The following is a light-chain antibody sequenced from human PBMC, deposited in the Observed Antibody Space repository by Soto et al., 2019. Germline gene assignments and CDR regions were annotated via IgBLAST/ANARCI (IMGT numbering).Light chain of an antibody. V-gene: IGLV1-47*01. CDR1: ISNVGSNY. CDR3: AACADTLSGDWV. CDR2: RDN. Sequence: QSVLSQPPSASGTPGQRVTISCSGSISNVGSNYVYWYQQLPGTAPKLLIYRDNQRPSGVPDRCSASKSGTSAYLAISGLRSEDEAVYYCAACADTLSGDWVFGGGTKLTVL. J-gene: IGLJ3*02.